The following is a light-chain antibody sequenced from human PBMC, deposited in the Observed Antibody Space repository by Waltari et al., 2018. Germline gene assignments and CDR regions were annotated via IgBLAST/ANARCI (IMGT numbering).Light chain of an antibody. CDR3: QKYGSLPAT. V-gene: IGKV3-20*01. CDR1: QSISRF. J-gene: IGKJ1*01. CDR2: DAS. Sequence: IMLTQSPGTLSLSPGDRATLSCRASQSISRFLSWYQQKPGQAPRLLIYDASTRATGIPDGFSGSGAGTDFSLTISRLEPEVIAVYYCQKYGSLPATFVQGTKVEIK.